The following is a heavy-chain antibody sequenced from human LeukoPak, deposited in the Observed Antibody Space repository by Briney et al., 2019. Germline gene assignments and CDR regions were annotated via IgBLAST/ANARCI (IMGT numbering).Heavy chain of an antibody. CDR2: MKGDVSEE. J-gene: IGHJ5*02. V-gene: IGHV3-7*01. D-gene: IGHD3-22*01. CDR3: VRHPYDRRGYGT. CDR1: GFTLSSYW. Sequence: PGGCLRLSCAASGFTLSSYWMTWVRQSAGQGLGWWASMKGDVSEEYSTDTVPGRFNISRDNAKKSLHLQMNSLRAEDTAVYCCVRHPYDRRGYGTWGQGSLVTVSP.